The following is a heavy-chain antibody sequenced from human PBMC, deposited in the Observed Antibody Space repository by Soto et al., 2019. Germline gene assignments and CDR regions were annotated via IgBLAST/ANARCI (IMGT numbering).Heavy chain of an antibody. CDR3: ARFTAGMDV. CDR1: GYTFTSYG. CDR2: ISAYNGNT. J-gene: IGHJ6*02. V-gene: IGHV1-18*01. Sequence: QVQLVQSGAEVKNPGASVKVSCKASGYTFTSYGISWLRHAPGQGLERMGWISAYNGNTNYAQKQQGRVTMTTDTTTSTAYKELRSLRSDDKALYYSARFTAGMDVWGHGTTVTVSS.